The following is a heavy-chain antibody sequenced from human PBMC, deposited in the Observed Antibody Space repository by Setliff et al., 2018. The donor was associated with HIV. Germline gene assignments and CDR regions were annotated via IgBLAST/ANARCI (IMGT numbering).Heavy chain of an antibody. CDR3: ARDGGGPGDYYYYYMDV. D-gene: IGHD3-16*01. CDR1: GYTFTDYY. J-gene: IGHJ6*03. Sequence: ASVKVSCKASGYTFTDYYMHWVRQAPGQGLEWMGWINPTSGGTNSALKFQGRVTMTRDTSISTAYMELSRLRSDDTAVYYCARDGGGPGDYYYYYMDVWAKGTTVTSP. CDR2: INPTSGGT. V-gene: IGHV1-2*02.